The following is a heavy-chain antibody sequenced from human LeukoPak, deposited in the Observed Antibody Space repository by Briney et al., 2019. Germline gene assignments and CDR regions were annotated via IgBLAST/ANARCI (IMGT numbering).Heavy chain of an antibody. V-gene: IGHV1-24*01. CDR1: GYTLTELS. CDR3: ATVLGGYCSGGSCYWFDP. Sequence: ASVKVSCKVSGYTLTELSMHWVRQAPGKGLEWMGGFDPEDGETIYAQKFQGRVTMTEDTSTDTAYMELSSLRSEDTAVFYCATVLGGYCSGGSCYWFDPWGQGTLVTVSS. D-gene: IGHD2-15*01. J-gene: IGHJ5*02. CDR2: FDPEDGET.